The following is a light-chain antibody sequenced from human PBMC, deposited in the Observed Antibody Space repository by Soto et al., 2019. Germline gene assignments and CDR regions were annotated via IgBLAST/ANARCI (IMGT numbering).Light chain of an antibody. J-gene: IGLJ2*01. CDR1: DSNIGTTY. CDR3: AAWDDSLTGPV. Sequence: QSVLTQSPSASGTPGQRVTISCSGSDSNIGTTYVYWYQQLPGTAPKVLIYSNDRRPSGVPDRFSGSKSGTSASLAISGLRSEDEADYYCAAWDDSLTGPVFGGGTKLTVL. CDR2: SND. V-gene: IGLV1-47*01.